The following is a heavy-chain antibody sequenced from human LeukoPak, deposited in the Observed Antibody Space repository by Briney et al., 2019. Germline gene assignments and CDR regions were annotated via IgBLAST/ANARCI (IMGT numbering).Heavy chain of an antibody. D-gene: IGHD3-10*01. J-gene: IGHJ3*02. CDR2: IHTSGST. Sequence: SETLSLTCIVPGGSFSSHYWSWIRQSAGKGPEWIGRIHTSGSTNYNPYNPSLTSRVTISVDTSKNQFSLKLSSVTAADTAVYYCAKAMVRGVRAFDIWGQGTMVTVSS. V-gene: IGHV4-4*07. CDR1: GGSFSSHY. CDR3: AKAMVRGVRAFDI.